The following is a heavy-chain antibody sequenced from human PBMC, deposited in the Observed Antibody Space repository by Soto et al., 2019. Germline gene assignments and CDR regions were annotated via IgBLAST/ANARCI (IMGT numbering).Heavy chain of an antibody. Sequence: SETLSLTCTVSGGSISSGGYYWSWIRQPPGKGLEWIGYIYYSGSTYYNPSLKSRVTISVDTSKNQFSLKLSSVTAADTAVYYCARVGYDSSGYYYLFDYWGQGTLVTVSS. V-gene: IGHV4-30-4*02. CDR3: ARVGYDSSGYYYLFDY. CDR1: GGSISSGGYY. D-gene: IGHD3-22*01. CDR2: IYYSGST. J-gene: IGHJ4*02.